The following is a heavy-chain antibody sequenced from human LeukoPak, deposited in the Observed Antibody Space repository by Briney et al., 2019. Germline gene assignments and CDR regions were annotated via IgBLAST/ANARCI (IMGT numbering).Heavy chain of an antibody. CDR3: AKSRGAIFGVVIMRPFDY. D-gene: IGHD3-3*01. V-gene: IGHV3-23*01. CDR1: GFTFSSYA. CDR2: ISGSGGST. Sequence: PGGSLRLSCAASGFTFSSYAMSLVRQAPGKGLEWVSAISGSGGSTYYADSVKGRFTISRDNSKNTLYLQMNSLRAEDTAVYYCAKSRGAIFGVVIMRPFDYWGQGTLVTVSS. J-gene: IGHJ4*02.